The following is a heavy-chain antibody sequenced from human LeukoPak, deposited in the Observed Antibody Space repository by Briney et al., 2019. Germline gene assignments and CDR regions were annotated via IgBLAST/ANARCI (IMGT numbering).Heavy chain of an antibody. J-gene: IGHJ4*02. D-gene: IGHD2-2*01. Sequence: GGSLRLSCAASGFTFSSYSMNWVRQAPGKGLEWVSSISSSSSYIYYAGSVKGRFTISRDNAKNSLYLQMNSLRAEDTAVYYCARFPEDIVVVPAAPNFDYWGQGTLVTVSS. CDR2: ISSSSSYI. CDR1: GFTFSSYS. CDR3: ARFPEDIVVVPAAPNFDY. V-gene: IGHV3-21*01.